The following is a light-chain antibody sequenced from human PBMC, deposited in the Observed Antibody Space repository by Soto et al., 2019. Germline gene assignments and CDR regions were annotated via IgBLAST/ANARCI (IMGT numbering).Light chain of an antibody. V-gene: IGLV2-14*01. CDR1: SSDVGGYNY. J-gene: IGLJ2*01. CDR2: EVS. Sequence: QSALTQPASVSGSPGQSITISCTGTSSDVGGYNYVSWYQRHPGKAPKVIIYEVSNRPSGVSHRFSGSKSGNTASLTISGLQTEDEADYYCSSFSSITREVFGGGTKVTVL. CDR3: SSFSSITREV.